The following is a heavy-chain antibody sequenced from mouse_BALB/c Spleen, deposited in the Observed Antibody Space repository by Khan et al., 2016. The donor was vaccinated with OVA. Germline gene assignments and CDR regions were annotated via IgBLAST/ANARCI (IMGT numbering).Heavy chain of an antibody. CDR2: IYTYTGEP. Sequence: QIQLVQSGPDLKKPGETVKISCKASGYTFTNYGINWVKQAPGKGLKWMGWIYTYTGEPTYADDFKGRFAFSLETSASTAYLQINNLKNEDTATYFVERGGRRGMDYWGQGTSVTVSS. CDR1: GYTFTNYG. D-gene: IGHD3-3*01. V-gene: IGHV9-3-1*01. CDR3: ERGGRRGMDY. J-gene: IGHJ4*01.